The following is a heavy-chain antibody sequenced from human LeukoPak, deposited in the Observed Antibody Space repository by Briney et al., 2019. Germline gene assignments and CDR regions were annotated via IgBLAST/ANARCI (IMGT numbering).Heavy chain of an antibody. CDR1: GGSFSGYY. Sequence: SETLSLTCAVYGGSFSGYYWSWIRQPPGKGLEWIGEINHSGSTNYNPSLKSRVTISVDTSKNQFSLRLSSVTAADTAVYYCARTYLGTTAGGYYYYMDFWGKGTTVTISS. CDR3: ARTYLGTTAGGYYYYMDF. D-gene: IGHD2/OR15-2a*01. CDR2: INHSGST. V-gene: IGHV4-34*01. J-gene: IGHJ6*03.